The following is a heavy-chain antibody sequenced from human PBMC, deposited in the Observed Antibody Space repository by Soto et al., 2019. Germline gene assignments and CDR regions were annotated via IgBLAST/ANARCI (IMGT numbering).Heavy chain of an antibody. CDR1: GGSISSDSYY. D-gene: IGHD3-3*01. CDR3: LRFWPPPDSDAWTDYTDAFDY. Sequence: SETLSLTCTVSGGSISSDSYYWGWIRQSPEKGFEWIASISYFGSTYYSPTLKSRLLISVDTSKSQFSLKLSSVTAADTAVYYCLRFWPPPDSDAWTDYTDAFDYWGQGILVTVAS. CDR2: ISYFGST. V-gene: IGHV4-39*01. J-gene: IGHJ4*02.